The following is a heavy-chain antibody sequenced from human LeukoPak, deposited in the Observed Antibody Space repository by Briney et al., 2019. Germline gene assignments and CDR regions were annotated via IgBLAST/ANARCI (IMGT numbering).Heavy chain of an antibody. CDR3: ARAYEWFQKPNWFDP. CDR1: GYALTNYY. V-gene: IGHV1-46*01. J-gene: IGHJ5*02. Sequence: GASVKVSCKASGYALTNYYMSWVRQAPGQGPEWMGAIDPSSGNTQFAPKFEGRVTMTTDTSTSTAYMELRSLRSDDTAVYYCARAYEWFQKPNWFDPWGQGTLVTVSS. D-gene: IGHD3-3*01. CDR2: IDPSSGNT.